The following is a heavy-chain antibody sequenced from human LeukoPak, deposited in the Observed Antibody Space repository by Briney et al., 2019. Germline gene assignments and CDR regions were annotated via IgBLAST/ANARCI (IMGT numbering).Heavy chain of an antibody. Sequence: SETLSLTCAVYGGSFSGYHWSWIRQPPGKGLEWIGEINHSGSTNYNPSLKSRVTISADTSKSQFSLKLSSVTAADTAVYYCARGRTSSRGYSYGVLGYWGQGTLVTASS. CDR2: INHSGST. V-gene: IGHV4-34*01. J-gene: IGHJ4*02. CDR1: GGSFSGYH. CDR3: ARGRTSSRGYSYGVLGY. D-gene: IGHD5-18*01.